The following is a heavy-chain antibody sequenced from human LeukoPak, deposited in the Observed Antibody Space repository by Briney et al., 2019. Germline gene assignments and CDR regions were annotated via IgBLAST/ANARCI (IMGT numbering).Heavy chain of an antibody. D-gene: IGHD6-6*01. CDR3: ARGRQLVPNNWFDP. V-gene: IGHV1-18*01. CDR1: GYTFTSYG. CDR2: ISAYNGNT. Sequence: ASVKVSCKASGYTFTSYGISWVRQAPGQGLEWMGWISAYNGNTNYAQKLQGRVTMTTDTSTSTAYMELRSLRSDDTAMYYCARGRQLVPNNWFDPWGQGTLVTVSS. J-gene: IGHJ5*02.